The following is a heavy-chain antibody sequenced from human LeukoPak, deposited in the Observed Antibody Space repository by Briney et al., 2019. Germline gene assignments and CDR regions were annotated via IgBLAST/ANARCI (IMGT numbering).Heavy chain of an antibody. Sequence: SETLSLTCSVSGGSITAYYWSWIRQSAARGLEWIGRIHMSGSTNYKSSLKSRVAMSMDRSKNLLTLELRSATAAGTAVYYCARDESSRDDKNGYQYWGQGIMVTVSS. CDR1: GGSITAYY. CDR3: ARDESSRDDKNGYQY. J-gene: IGHJ4*02. V-gene: IGHV4-4*07. CDR2: IHMSGST. D-gene: IGHD3-22*01.